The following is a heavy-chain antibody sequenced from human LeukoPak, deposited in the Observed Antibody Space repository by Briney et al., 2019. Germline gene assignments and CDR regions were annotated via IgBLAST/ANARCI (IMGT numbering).Heavy chain of an antibody. D-gene: IGHD4-23*01. CDR1: GFTVSTNY. CDR2: IYSGGST. Sequence: GGSLRLSCAASGFTVSTNYMSWVRQAPEKGLEWVAVIYSGGSTYYADPVKGRFTFSRDNSKNTLYLQMNSLRAEDTAVYYCARGIATVGFDYWGQGTLVTVSS. CDR3: ARGIATVGFDY. V-gene: IGHV3-66*02. J-gene: IGHJ4*02.